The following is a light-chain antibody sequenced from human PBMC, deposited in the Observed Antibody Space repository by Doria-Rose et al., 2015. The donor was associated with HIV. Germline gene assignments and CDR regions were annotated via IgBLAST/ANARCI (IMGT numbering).Light chain of an antibody. CDR2: AAS. CDR1: QSISNY. CDR3: QQSYRTPVYT. Sequence: ITCRASQSISNYLNWYQQKPGKVPKLLIYAASSLQSGVPSRFSDSGSGTDFTLTISSLQPEDFATYYCQQSYRTPVYTFGQGTKLEIK. V-gene: IGKV1-39*01. J-gene: IGKJ2*01.